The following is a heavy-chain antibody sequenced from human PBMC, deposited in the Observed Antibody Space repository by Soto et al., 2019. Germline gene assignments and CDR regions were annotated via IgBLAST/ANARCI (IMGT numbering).Heavy chain of an antibody. CDR3: ARDSYGGNSPFEY. D-gene: IGHD4-17*01. V-gene: IGHV4-31*03. J-gene: IGHJ4*02. CDR2: IYYSGST. CDR1: GGSISSGGYY. Sequence: QVQLQESGPGLVKPSQTLSLTCTVSGGSISSGGYYWSWIRQHPGKGLEWIGYIYYSGSTYYNPSLKSRVTIAVDTSKNQFSLKLSSVTAADTAVYYCARDSYGGNSPFEYWGQETLVTVSS.